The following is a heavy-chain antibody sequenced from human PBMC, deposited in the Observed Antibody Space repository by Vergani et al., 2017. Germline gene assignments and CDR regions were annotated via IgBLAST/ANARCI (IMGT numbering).Heavy chain of an antibody. Sequence: QVQLVESGGGVVQPGRSLRLSCTSSGFTFSTYTMHWVRQAPGKGLEWVAIIYYDGSKKYYADSVKDRFTISRDNSRNTLDLLMSSLRAEDTAIYYCVREGSYCGSTTCRNPSYVYYYHMDVWGEGTTVTVSS. J-gene: IGHJ6*03. CDR3: VREGSYCGSTTCRNPSYVYYYHMDV. CDR2: IYYDGSKK. D-gene: IGHD2-21*01. CDR1: GFTFSTYT. V-gene: IGHV3-33*01.